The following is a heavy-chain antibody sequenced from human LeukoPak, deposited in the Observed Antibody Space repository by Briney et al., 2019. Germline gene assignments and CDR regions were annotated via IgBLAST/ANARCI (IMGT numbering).Heavy chain of an antibody. V-gene: IGHV3-7*03. D-gene: IGHD1/OR15-1a*01. CDR1: GFPFSNSW. J-gene: IGHJ6*04. Sequence: PGGSLRLSCAVSGFPFSNSWMYWVRQAPGKGLEGVANINKDGGGISYVDSVKGRFIISRDNARNSLYLQMNSLRVEDTAVYFCAGGNSMDVWGKGTEVTVYS. CDR3: AGGNSMDV. CDR2: INKDGGGI.